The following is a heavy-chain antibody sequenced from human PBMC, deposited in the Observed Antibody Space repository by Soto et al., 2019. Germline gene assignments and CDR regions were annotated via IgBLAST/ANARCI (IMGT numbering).Heavy chain of an antibody. V-gene: IGHV4-39*01. CDR2: IYYIGST. CDR1: GGPISSSNHY. Sequence: QLQLQESGPGLVKPAETLSVTCTVSGGPISSSNHYWGWIRQPPGKGLEWIGRIYYIGSTYYNPSVQSRVTIPVDTSKNQCSLKVKSVTAADTAVYFCARLGDRVNYYYMAVWGKGTTVTVSS. D-gene: IGHD6-13*01. CDR3: ARLGDRVNYYYMAV. J-gene: IGHJ6*03.